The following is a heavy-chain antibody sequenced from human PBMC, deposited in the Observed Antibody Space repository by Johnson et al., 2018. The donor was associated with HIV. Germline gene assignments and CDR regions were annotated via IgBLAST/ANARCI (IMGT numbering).Heavy chain of an antibody. V-gene: IGHV3-30*04. Sequence: QVQLMESGGGVVQPGRSLRLSCAASGFTFSSHAMHWVRLAPGKGLEWVAVISYDGSNKYYADSVKGRFTISRDNSKNTLYLQLNSLRAEDTAVYYCARGRTPDAFDIWGQGTMVTVSS. CDR2: ISYDGSNK. CDR3: ARGRTPDAFDI. J-gene: IGHJ3*02. CDR1: GFTFSSHA. D-gene: IGHD3-10*01.